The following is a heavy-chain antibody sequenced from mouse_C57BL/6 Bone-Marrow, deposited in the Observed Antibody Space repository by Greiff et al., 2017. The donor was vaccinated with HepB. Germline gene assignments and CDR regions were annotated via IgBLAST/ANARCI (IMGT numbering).Heavy chain of an antibody. CDR2: IDPEDGDT. CDR1: GFNIKDYY. V-gene: IGHV14-1*01. D-gene: IGHD1-1*01. CDR3: TKPYYGGSYTFDY. Sequence: EVQLQQSGAELVRPGASVKLSCTASGFNIKDYYMHWVKQRPEQGLEWIGRIDPEDGDTEYAPKFQGKATMTADTSSNTAYLQLSSLTSEDTAVYYCTKPYYGGSYTFDYWGQGTTLTVSS. J-gene: IGHJ2*01.